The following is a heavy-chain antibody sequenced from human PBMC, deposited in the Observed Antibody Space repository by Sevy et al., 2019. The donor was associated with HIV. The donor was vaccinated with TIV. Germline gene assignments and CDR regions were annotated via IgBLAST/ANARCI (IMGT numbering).Heavy chain of an antibody. J-gene: IGHJ4*02. CDR1: GFTFSSYA. V-gene: IGHV3-30-3*01. CDR3: ARDLTVTTWYYFDY. CDR2: ISYDGSNK. D-gene: IGHD4-17*01. Sequence: GGSLRLSCAASGFTFSSYAMHWVRQAPGKGLEWVAVISYDGSNKYYADSVKGRFTISRDNSKNTLYLQMNSLRAEATAVYYCARDLTVTTWYYFDYWGQGTLVTVSS.